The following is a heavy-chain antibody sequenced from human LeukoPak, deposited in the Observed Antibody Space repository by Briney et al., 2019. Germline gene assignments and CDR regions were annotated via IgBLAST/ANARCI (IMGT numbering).Heavy chain of an antibody. J-gene: IGHJ4*02. D-gene: IGHD6-13*01. CDR2: INPNSGGT. CDR3: ARSANPGYSSSWAFDY. CDR1: GYTFTGYY. V-gene: IGHV1-2*02. Sequence: ASVKVSCKASGYTFTGYYMHWVRQAPGQGLEWMGWINPNSGGTNYAQKFQGRVTMTRDTSISTAYMELSRLRSDDTAVYYCARSANPGYSSSWAFDYWGQGTLVTVPS.